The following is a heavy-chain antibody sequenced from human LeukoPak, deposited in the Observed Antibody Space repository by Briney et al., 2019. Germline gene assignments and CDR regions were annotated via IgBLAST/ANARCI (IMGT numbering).Heavy chain of an antibody. Sequence: SETLSLTCTVSGGSISSYYWSWIRQPPGKGLEWIGYIYYSGSTNYNPSLKSRVTISVDTSKNQFSLKLSSVTAADTAVYYCARDASQQLGYYYYYYMDVWGKGTTVTISS. J-gene: IGHJ6*03. CDR3: ARDASQQLGYYYYYYMDV. CDR2: IYYSGST. D-gene: IGHD6-13*01. V-gene: IGHV4-59*01. CDR1: GGSISSYY.